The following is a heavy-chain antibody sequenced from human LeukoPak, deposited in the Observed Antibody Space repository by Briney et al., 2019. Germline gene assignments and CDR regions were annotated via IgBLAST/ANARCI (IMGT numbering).Heavy chain of an antibody. CDR2: ISSSGHTI. Sequence: GGSLRLSCAASGFTFGDYYMSWIRQAPGKGLEWISHISSSGHTIYYIDSVKGRFTISRDNAKTSLYLQMNSLRVEDTAVYYCAKSEGYCSSTSCPGYFQHWGQGTLVTVSS. CDR3: AKSEGYCSSTSCPGYFQH. V-gene: IGHV3-11*01. J-gene: IGHJ1*01. D-gene: IGHD2-2*01. CDR1: GFTFGDYY.